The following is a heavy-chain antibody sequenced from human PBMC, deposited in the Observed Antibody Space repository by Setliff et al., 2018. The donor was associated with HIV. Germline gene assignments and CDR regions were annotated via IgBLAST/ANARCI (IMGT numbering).Heavy chain of an antibody. CDR1: GGSFSEYY. D-gene: IGHD2-8*02. V-gene: IGHV4-34*01. CDR2: INHSGST. CDR3: ARGATLLPGYSDWWEYFYMDV. Sequence: KTSETLSLTCAVYGGSFSEYYWSWIRQSPGKGLEWIGEINHSGSTHYNPPLKSRATISVDTSKNQFSLRLNSVTAADTAVYYCARGATLLPGYSDWWEYFYMDVWGKGTTVTVSS. J-gene: IGHJ6*03.